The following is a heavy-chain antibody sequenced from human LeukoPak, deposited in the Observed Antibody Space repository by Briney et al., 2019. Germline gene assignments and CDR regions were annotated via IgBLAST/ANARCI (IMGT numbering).Heavy chain of an antibody. CDR3: ATASAITSPGTFQH. V-gene: IGHV3-11*01. J-gene: IGHJ1*01. D-gene: IGHD1-1*01. CDR1: GFTFSDYY. Sequence: GGSLRLSCGGSGFTFSDYYMNWIRQAPGKGLEWVSYISNSGTSIYQSDSMKGRFTISRDNAKNSLYLQMNSLRAEDTAVYYCATASAITSPGTFQHWGQGTMVTVSS. CDR2: ISNSGTSI.